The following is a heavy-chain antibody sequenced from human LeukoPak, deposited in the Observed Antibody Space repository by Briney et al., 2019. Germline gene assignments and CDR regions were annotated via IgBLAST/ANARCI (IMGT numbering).Heavy chain of an antibody. D-gene: IGHD5-12*01. V-gene: IGHV1-2*02. Sequence: ASVKVSCKASGYTFTGYYMHWVRQAPGQGLEWMGWINPNSGGTNYAQKFQGRVTMTRDTSISTAYMELSRLRSDDTAVYYCARGHSGYDLFFDYGMDVWGQGTTVTVSS. J-gene: IGHJ6*02. CDR2: INPNSGGT. CDR3: ARGHSGYDLFFDYGMDV. CDR1: GYTFTGYY.